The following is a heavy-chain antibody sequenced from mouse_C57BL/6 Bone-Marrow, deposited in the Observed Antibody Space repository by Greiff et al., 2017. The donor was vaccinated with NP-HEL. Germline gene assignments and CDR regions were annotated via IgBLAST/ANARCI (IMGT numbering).Heavy chain of an antibody. Sequence: EVQRVESGGGLVQPKGSLKLSCAASGFSFNTYAMNWVRQAPGKGLEWVARIRSKSNNYATYYADSAKDRFTISRDDSESMLYLQMNNLKTEDTAMYYCVAYDYDGLGFAYWGQGTLVTVSA. CDR2: IRSKSNNYAT. CDR1: GFSFNTYA. V-gene: IGHV10-1*01. D-gene: IGHD2-4*01. CDR3: VAYDYDGLGFAY. J-gene: IGHJ3*01.